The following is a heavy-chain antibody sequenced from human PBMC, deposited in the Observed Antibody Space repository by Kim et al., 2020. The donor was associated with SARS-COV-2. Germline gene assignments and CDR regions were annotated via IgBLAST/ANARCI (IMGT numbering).Heavy chain of an antibody. CDR3: VRHVRNWYFDP. J-gene: IGHJ2*01. V-gene: IGHV4-39*01. Sequence: THCNPSLKGRVTMSIDTSKNQFSLKLSSVTAADTAVYYCVRHVRNWYFDPWGRGTLVTVSS. CDR2: T.